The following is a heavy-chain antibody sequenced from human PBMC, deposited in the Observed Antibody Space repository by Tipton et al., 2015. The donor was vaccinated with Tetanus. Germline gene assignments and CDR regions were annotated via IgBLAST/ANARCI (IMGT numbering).Heavy chain of an antibody. V-gene: IGHV4-31*03. CDR3: ARGEPYCSGGSCYLTIFDY. CDR1: GDSINSGGYY. J-gene: IGHJ4*02. Sequence: TLSLTCTVSGDSINSGGYYWSWIRQHPGKGLEWIGFIYYSGSTYYNPPLKSRVTISIDTSKNQFSLKLSSVTAADTAVYYCARGEPYCSGGSCYLTIFDYWGQGTLVTVSS. CDR2: IYYSGST. D-gene: IGHD2-15*01.